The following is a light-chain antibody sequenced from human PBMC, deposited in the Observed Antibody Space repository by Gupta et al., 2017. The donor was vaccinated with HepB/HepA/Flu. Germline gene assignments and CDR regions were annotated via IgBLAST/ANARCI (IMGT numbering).Light chain of an antibody. V-gene: IGKV2-28*01. CDR3: MQALQTPIT. CDR1: QSLLYRNGHNY. CDR2: LGS. Sequence: DNVMPQSPLSLPVTPGEPASISCKSSQSLLYRNGHNYMDWYLQKPGQSPQILIYLGSYRASGVPDRFSGSGSGTDFTLKISRVEAEDVGVYYCMQALQTPITFGQGTRLEIK. J-gene: IGKJ5*01.